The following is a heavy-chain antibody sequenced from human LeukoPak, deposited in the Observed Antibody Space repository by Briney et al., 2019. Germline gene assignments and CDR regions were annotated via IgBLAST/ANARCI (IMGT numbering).Heavy chain of an antibody. V-gene: IGHV3-23*01. CDR1: GFTFSSYA. CDR3: AKDVDIVVVPHYYYMDV. CDR2: ISGSGGST. J-gene: IGHJ6*03. Sequence: GGPLRLSCAASGFTFSSYAMSWVRQAPGKGLEWVSAISGSGGSTYYADSVKGRFTISRDNSKNTLYLQMNSLRAEDTAVYYCAKDVDIVVVPHYYYMDVWGKGTTVTVSS. D-gene: IGHD2-2*01.